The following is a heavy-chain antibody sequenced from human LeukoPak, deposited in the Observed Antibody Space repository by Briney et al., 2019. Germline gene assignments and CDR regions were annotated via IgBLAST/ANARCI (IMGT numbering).Heavy chain of an antibody. V-gene: IGHV4-34*01. J-gene: IGHJ4*02. CDR3: ARTPLDY. CDR2: INHSGST. Sequence: SETLSLTCAVYGGSFSGYYWSWIRHPPGKGLEWIGEINHSGSTNYNPSLKSRVTISVDTSKNQFSLKLSSVTAADTAVYYCARTPLDYWGQGTLVTVSS. CDR1: GGSFSGYY.